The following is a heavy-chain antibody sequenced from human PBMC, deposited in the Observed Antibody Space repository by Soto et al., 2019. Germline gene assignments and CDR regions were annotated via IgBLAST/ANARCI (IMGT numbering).Heavy chain of an antibody. CDR2: IYYSGST. Sequence: PSETLSLTCTVSGGSTSSYYWSWIRQPPGKGLEWIGHIYYSGSTNYNPSLKSRVTISVDTSKNQFSLKLSSVTAADTAVYYCARHLTEAFWSGMLDYWGQGTLVTVSS. D-gene: IGHD3-3*01. J-gene: IGHJ4*02. CDR3: ARHLTEAFWSGMLDY. CDR1: GGSTSSYY. V-gene: IGHV4-59*08.